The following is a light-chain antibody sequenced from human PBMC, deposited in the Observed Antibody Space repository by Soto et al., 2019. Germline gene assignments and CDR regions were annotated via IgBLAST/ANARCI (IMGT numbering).Light chain of an antibody. CDR2: GGS. V-gene: IGKV3-20*01. Sequence: EIVLTQSPGTLSFSRGKRATLSFRASQSVSSNHLAWYQQKPGKAPRLLIYGGSSRATGIPVRFSGSGSETDFTLTITRLEPEDFAVYYCQQYSSSRTFGQGTKVDIK. CDR3: QQYSSSRT. J-gene: IGKJ1*01. CDR1: QSVSSNH.